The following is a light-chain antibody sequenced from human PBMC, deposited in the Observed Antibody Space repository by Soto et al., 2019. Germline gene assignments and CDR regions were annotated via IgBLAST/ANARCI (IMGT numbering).Light chain of an antibody. CDR3: QQSYSTPIT. Sequence: DIQMTQPPSSLSASVGDRVTITCRARQSISSYLNWYQQKPGKAPKLLIYAASSLQSGVPSRFSGSGSGTDFTLTISSLQPEDFATYYCQQSYSTPITLGQGTRLESK. CDR2: AAS. CDR1: QSISSY. V-gene: IGKV1-39*01. J-gene: IGKJ5*01.